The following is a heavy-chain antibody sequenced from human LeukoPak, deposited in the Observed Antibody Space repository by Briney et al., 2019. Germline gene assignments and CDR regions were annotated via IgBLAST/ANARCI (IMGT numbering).Heavy chain of an antibody. Sequence: PGGSLRLSCTASGFTLSSFGMHWVRQAPGKGLEGVAVISDDGSNRYYADSVRGRFTISRDNSKNTLYLQMNSLRAEDTAVYYCAKDADTATIIYWYFDLWGRGTLVTVSS. D-gene: IGHD5-18*01. CDR1: GFTLSSFG. V-gene: IGHV3-30*18. J-gene: IGHJ2*01. CDR2: ISDDGSNR. CDR3: AKDADTATIIYWYFDL.